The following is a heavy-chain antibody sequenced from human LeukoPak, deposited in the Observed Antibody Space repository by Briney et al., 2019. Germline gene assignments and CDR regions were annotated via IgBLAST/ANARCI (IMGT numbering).Heavy chain of an antibody. CDR1: GDSFSSHY. J-gene: IGHJ3*02. CDR2: ISHIGRT. V-gene: IGHV4-59*11. CDR3: ARVLVTVTKGFDI. D-gene: IGHD4-17*01. Sequence: PSETLSLTCAVSGDSFSSHYWTWIRQSPGTGLEWIGYISHIGRTNYNPSLKSRVTISIDTSKNQFSLKLRSVTAADTAVYYCARVLVTVTKGFDIWGQGTMVSVSS.